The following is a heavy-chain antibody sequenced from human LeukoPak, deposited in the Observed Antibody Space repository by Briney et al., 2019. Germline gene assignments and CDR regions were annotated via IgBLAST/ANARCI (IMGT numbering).Heavy chain of an antibody. Sequence: KPSETLSLTCTVSGDSISDFYWSWIRQTPGMGLQWIGYIYYSGTTYYNPSLESRVTISVDTSKNQFSLKLSSVTAADTAVYYCARHYYHSSGSYSFDYWGQGTLVTVSS. CDR2: IYYSGTT. CDR3: ARHYYHSSGSYSFDY. J-gene: IGHJ4*02. D-gene: IGHD3-22*01. CDR1: GDSISDFY. V-gene: IGHV4-59*01.